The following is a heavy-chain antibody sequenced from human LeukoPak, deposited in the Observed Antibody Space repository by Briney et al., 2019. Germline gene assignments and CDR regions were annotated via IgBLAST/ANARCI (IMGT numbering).Heavy chain of an antibody. CDR3: ATSNGHEWELPDPPPYYYYMDV. V-gene: IGHV4-4*07. Sequence: SETLSLTCTVSGGSISSYYWSWIRQPAGKGLEWIGRIYTSGSTNYNPSLKSRVTISVDTSKNQFSLKLSSVTAADTAVYYCATSNGHEWELPDPPPYYYYMDVWGKGTTVTVSS. J-gene: IGHJ6*03. CDR1: GGSISSYY. D-gene: IGHD1-26*01. CDR2: IYTSGST.